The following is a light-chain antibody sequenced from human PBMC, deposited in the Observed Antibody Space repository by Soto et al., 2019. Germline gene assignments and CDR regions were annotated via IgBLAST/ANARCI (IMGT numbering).Light chain of an antibody. Sequence: DIQMTQSPSSLSASVGGRVTITCRASQDINKFLAWFQQKPGKAPKPLIYSASSLQDGVPSRFSGSGSGTHFTLTISSLQPVDFATYFCLQYDRFPATFGGGTRVDIE. CDR2: SAS. CDR3: LQYDRFPAT. J-gene: IGKJ4*01. CDR1: QDINKF. V-gene: IGKV1-16*01.